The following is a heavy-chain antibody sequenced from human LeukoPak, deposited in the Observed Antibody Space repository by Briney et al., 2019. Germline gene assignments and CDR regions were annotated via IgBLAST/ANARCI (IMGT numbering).Heavy chain of an antibody. D-gene: IGHD1-26*01. J-gene: IGHJ4*02. V-gene: IGHV3-33*01. CDR2: IWYDGSTK. CDR1: GFTFSSSG. Sequence: GGSLRLSCAASGFTFSSSGMHWVRQAPGKGLEWVAVIWYDGSTKYYADSVRGRFTISGDNSKNTLYLQMNSLRAEDTAVYFCLRWAGSYGFDHWGQGTLVTVSS. CDR3: LRWAGSYGFDH.